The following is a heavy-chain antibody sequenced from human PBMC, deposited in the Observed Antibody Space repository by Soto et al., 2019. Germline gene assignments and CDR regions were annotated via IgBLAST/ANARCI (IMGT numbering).Heavy chain of an antibody. J-gene: IGHJ6*02. Sequence: GXSLRLSCAASGFHLGPFWMPWLRQAPVNGLVWVSHINSDGSTIVYADSVKGRFTISRDNSKNTLYLQMNSLRAEDTAVYYCASEYCSGGSCYYYGMDVWGQGTTVTVSS. CDR2: INSDGSTI. CDR1: GFHLGPFW. CDR3: ASEYCSGGSCYYYGMDV. V-gene: IGHV3-74*01. D-gene: IGHD2-15*01.